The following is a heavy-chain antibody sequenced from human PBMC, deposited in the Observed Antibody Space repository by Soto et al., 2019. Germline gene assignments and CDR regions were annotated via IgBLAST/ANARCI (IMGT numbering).Heavy chain of an antibody. D-gene: IGHD2-21*02. Sequence: GGSLRLSCAASGFTFRTYLMRWVRQAPGKGLDWVANINQDGSVEYYADSVQGRFTISRDNAKKSLYLHMNSLRAEDSAVYSCVTHHGDDGESECHRHWGPGTLVTVYS. V-gene: IGHV3-7*01. CDR3: VTHHGDDGESECHRH. CDR1: GFTFRTYL. J-gene: IGHJ4*02. CDR2: INQDGSVE.